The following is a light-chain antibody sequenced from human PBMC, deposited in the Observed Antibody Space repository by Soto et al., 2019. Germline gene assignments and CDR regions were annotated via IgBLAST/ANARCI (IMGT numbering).Light chain of an antibody. V-gene: IGLV2-14*01. CDR1: YSDIGAFDS. CDR3: TSYTKDTTYV. Sequence: VLTQPAPVSGSPGQSITVSCTGTYSDIGAFDSVSWYQHHPGRAPKLLIFGVNRRPSGISYRFSASKSGNTASLTISGLQAEDEADYYCTSYTKDTTYVFGNGTKVTVL. J-gene: IGLJ1*01. CDR2: GVN.